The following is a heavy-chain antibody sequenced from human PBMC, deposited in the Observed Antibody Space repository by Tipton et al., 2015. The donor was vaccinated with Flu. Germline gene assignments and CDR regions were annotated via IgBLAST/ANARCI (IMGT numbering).Heavy chain of an antibody. CDR3: AREGVQGVHAYLLY. CDR2: IYHSGST. CDR1: GYSISSGYY. D-gene: IGHD3-10*01. Sequence: TLSLTCTVSGYSISSGYYWGWLRQPPGKGLEWIGSIYHSGSTYYNSSLKSRVTISVDTSKNQFSLKLSSVTAADTAVYYCAREGVQGVHAYLLYWGQGTLVTVSS. V-gene: IGHV4-38-2*02. J-gene: IGHJ4*02.